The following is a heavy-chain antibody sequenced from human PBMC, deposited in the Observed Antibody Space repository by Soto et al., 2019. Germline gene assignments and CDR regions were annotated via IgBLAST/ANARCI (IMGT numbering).Heavy chain of an antibody. CDR2: IYHSGST. V-gene: IGHV4-30-2*01. CDR1: GGSISSGGYS. CDR3: ARGVPVRFDY. Sequence: QLQLQESGSGLVKPSQTLSLTCAVSGGSISSGGYSWSWIRQPPGKGLEWIGYIYHSGSTYYNPSLKSRVNISVDRSKNQCSLKLSSLTAADTAVYSGARGVPVRFDYWGQGTLVTVSS. D-gene: IGHD4-17*01. J-gene: IGHJ4*02.